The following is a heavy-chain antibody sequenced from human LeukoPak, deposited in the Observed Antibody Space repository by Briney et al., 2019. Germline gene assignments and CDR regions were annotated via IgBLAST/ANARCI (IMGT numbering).Heavy chain of an antibody. Sequence: SRTLSLTCTVSGGSISSGGYYWSWIRQPPGKGLEWIGYIYHSGSTYYNPSLKSRVTISVDRSKNQFSLKLSSVTAADTAVFYCARTPQGDNYFDYWGQGHLVTVSS. J-gene: IGHJ4*02. CDR2: IYHSGST. D-gene: IGHD3-9*01. V-gene: IGHV4-30-2*01. CDR3: ARTPQGDNYFDY. CDR1: GGSISSGGYY.